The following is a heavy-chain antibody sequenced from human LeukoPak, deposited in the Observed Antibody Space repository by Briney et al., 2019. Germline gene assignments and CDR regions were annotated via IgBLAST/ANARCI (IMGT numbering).Heavy chain of an antibody. CDR2: SGSGGST. V-gene: IGHV3-23*01. CDR3: AKDFWSGYYPNC. CDR1: GFTFSSYE. D-gene: IGHD3-3*01. Sequence: GGSLRLSCAPSGFTFSSYEMNWVRQAPGKGLEWVSGSGSGGSTYYADSVKGRFTISRDNSKNTLYLQMNSLRAEDTAVYYCAKDFWSGYYPNCWGQGTLVTVSS. J-gene: IGHJ4*02.